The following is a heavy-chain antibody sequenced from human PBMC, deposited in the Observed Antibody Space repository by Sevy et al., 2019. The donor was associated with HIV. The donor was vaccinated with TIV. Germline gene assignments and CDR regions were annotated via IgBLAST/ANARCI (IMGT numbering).Heavy chain of an antibody. V-gene: IGHV3-11*01. D-gene: IGHD4-17*01. J-gene: IGHJ6*02. CDR1: GFTFSDYY. CDR3: ARDHVKDGDVGDYYYFAMDV. Sequence: GESLKISCAASGFTFSDYYMSWIRQAPGKGLEWVSYVSGSDDTKYNADSVKGRFTISRDNAKNSLYLQMKSLRAEETAVYYCARDHVKDGDVGDYYYFAMDVWGQGTTVTVSS. CDR2: VSGSDDTK.